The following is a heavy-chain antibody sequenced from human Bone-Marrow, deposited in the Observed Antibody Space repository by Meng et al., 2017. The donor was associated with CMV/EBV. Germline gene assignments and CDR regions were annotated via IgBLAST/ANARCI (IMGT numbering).Heavy chain of an antibody. J-gene: IGHJ4*02. Sequence: QVELVQSGAEVKKPGASVYVFSKASGYTFTSYGSSRVRQAPGQGLKRMGWISAYTDNTHYAQKLEGRVTMTTDTPTSTAYMALRSLRSDDTAVYYCASDTVLDYWGQGTLVTVSS. V-gene: IGHV1-18*01. CDR1: GYTFTSYG. D-gene: IGHD4-11*01. CDR3: ASDTVLDY. CDR2: ISAYTDNT.